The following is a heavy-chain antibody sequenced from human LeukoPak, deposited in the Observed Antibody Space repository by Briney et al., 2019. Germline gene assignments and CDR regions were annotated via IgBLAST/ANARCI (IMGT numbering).Heavy chain of an antibody. CDR3: ASNYGSGSYHYFDN. Sequence: SETLSLTCTVSGGSITSGDYYWSWIRQPPGQGLEWIVYIYYSGSTYYNPSLNSRVTMSVDTSKNQFSLKMRSVTAADTAVYYCASNYGSGSYHYFDNWGQGTLVTVSS. CDR2: IYYSGST. V-gene: IGHV4-30-4*01. CDR1: GGSITSGDYY. J-gene: IGHJ4*02. D-gene: IGHD3-10*01.